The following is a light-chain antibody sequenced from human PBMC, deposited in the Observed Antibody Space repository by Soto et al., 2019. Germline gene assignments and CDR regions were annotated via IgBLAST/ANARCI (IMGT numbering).Light chain of an antibody. CDR3: QHYNSYSEA. Sequence: SSLSASTGDRVTITCRASQTISSWLAWYQQKPGKAPKLLIYKASTLKSGVPSRFSGSGSGTEFTLTISSLQPDDFATYYCQHYNSYSEAFGQGTKVDIK. V-gene: IGKV1-5*03. CDR2: KAS. CDR1: QTISSW. J-gene: IGKJ1*01.